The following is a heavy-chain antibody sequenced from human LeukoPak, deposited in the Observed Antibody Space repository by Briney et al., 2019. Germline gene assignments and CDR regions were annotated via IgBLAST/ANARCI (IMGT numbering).Heavy chain of an antibody. CDR2: IKNDGTIT. CDR1: GFTFSTYW. V-gene: IGHV3-74*01. CDR3: AKSDWFDP. J-gene: IGHJ5*02. Sequence: GVSLRLSCAASGFTFSTYWMHWVRQAPGKGLVWVSRIKNDGTITSYADFVKGRFTISRDNAKNTLYLQMNSLRVDDTAVYYCAKSDWFDPWGQGTLVTVSS.